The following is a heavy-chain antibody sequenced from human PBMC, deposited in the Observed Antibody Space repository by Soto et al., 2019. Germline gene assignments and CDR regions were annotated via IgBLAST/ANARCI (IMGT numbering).Heavy chain of an antibody. D-gene: IGHD6-19*01. CDR1: GYSFTSYR. V-gene: IGHV5-10-1*01. J-gene: IGHJ6*02. Sequence: GESLKISCNASGYSFTSYRISWVRQMPGKGLEWMGRIDPSDSYTNYSPSFQGHVTISADKSISTAYLQWSSLKASDTAMYCCARHTSSGWYYGMDVWGQGTTVTVSS. CDR2: IDPSDSYT. CDR3: ARHTSSGWYYGMDV.